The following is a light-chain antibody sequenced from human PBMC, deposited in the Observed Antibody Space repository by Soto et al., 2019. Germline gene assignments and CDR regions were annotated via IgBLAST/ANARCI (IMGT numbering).Light chain of an antibody. V-gene: IGKV2-24*01. CDR3: LQSAQYPHVT. CDR2: KIS. J-gene: IGKJ2*01. Sequence: EIVLTQSPLSSPVTLGQPASISCKSSHSLVHSDGHTYLSWLQQRPAQPPRLLIYKISNRVSGVPDRFSGIGAGTDFTLKISRVEAEDVGTYYCLQSAQYPHVTFGQGTKLEIK. CDR1: HSLVHSDGHTY.